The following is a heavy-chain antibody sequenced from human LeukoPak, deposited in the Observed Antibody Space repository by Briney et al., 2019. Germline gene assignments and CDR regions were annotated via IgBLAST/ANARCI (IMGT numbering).Heavy chain of an antibody. CDR3: ASSTQISKYADY. V-gene: IGHV3-74*01. CDR2: MNRDASIT. CDR1: GFTFSSSW. D-gene: IGHD2-2*01. Sequence: GGSLRLSCAASGFTFSSSWMHWVRQAPGKGLVWVSRMNRDASITTYADSVRGRFTISRDNAKSTLYLQMNSLRAEDTAVYYCASSTQISKYADYWGQGALVTV. J-gene: IGHJ4*02.